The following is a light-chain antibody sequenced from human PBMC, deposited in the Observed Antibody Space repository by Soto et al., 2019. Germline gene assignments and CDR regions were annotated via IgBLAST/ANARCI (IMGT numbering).Light chain of an antibody. CDR2: SVS. Sequence: QSVLTQPASVSGSPGQSITISCTGTSSDVGGYNYVSWYRQLPGKAPELMINSVSNRPSGVSNRFSGSKSGNTASLSISGLQAEDEGDYYCSSYTSAVTHLFVTGTKLTVL. J-gene: IGLJ1*01. V-gene: IGLV2-14*03. CDR3: SSYTSAVTHL. CDR1: SSDVGGYNY.